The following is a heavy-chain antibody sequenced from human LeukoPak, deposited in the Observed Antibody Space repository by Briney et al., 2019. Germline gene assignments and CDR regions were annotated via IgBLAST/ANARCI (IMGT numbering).Heavy chain of an antibody. CDR3: ARDGTIGAFDI. J-gene: IGHJ3*02. CDR2: ISSSSSYI. Sequence: GGSLRLSCAASGFTFSSCRMNWVRQAPGKGLEWVSSISSSSSYIYYADSVKGRFTISRDNAKNSLYLQMNSLRAEDTAVYYCARDGTIGAFDIWGQGTMVTVSS. CDR1: GFTFSSCR. V-gene: IGHV3-21*01.